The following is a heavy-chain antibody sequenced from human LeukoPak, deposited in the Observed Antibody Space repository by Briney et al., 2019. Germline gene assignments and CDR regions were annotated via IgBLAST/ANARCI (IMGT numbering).Heavy chain of an antibody. J-gene: IGHJ4*02. Sequence: PMASVKVSCKASGYTFTSYYMHWVRQAPGQGLEWMGIIDPSGGSTSYAQKFQGRVTMTRDTSTSTVYMELSSLRSEDTAVYYCARQVGYYGSWSYSSYPDHWGQGTLVTV. V-gene: IGHV1-46*01. CDR3: ARQVGYYGSWSYSSYPDH. CDR1: GYTFTSYY. D-gene: IGHD3-10*01. CDR2: IDPSGGST.